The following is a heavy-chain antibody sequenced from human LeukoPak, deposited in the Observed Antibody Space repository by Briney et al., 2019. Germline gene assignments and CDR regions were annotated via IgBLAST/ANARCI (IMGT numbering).Heavy chain of an antibody. CDR1: GGSFSGYY. Sequence: SETLSLTCAVYGGSFSGYYWSWIRQPPGKGLEWIGEINHSGSTNYNPSLKSRVTISVDTSKNQFSLKLSSVTAADTAVYYCARGRLPDGYWGQGTLVTVSS. V-gene: IGHV4-34*01. D-gene: IGHD5-24*01. CDR2: INHSGST. CDR3: ARGRLPDGY. J-gene: IGHJ4*02.